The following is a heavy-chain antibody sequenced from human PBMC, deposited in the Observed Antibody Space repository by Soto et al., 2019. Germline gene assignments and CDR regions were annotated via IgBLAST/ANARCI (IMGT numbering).Heavy chain of an antibody. CDR1: GYTFTSYD. Sequence: QVQLVQSGAEVKKPGASVKVSCKASGYTFTSYDINWVRQATGQGLEWMGWMNPNSGNPGYAQKFQGRVTMTRHTAISTAYMELSSVRSADTAVYYCATTMVRGVLDAFDIWGQGTMVTVSA. J-gene: IGHJ3*02. CDR3: ATTMVRGVLDAFDI. D-gene: IGHD3-10*01. V-gene: IGHV1-8*01. CDR2: MNPNSGNP.